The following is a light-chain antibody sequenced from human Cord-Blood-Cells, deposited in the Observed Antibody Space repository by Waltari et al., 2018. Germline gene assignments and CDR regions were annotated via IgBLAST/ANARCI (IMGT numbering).Light chain of an antibody. J-gene: IGKJ2*01. Sequence: DIVMTQSPDPLAVSLGERATINRKSSQSVLYSSNNKNYLAWYQQKPGQPPKLLIYWASTRESGVPGRFSGSGSGTDFTLTISSLQAEDVAVYYCQQYYNTPYTFGQGTKLEIK. CDR2: WAS. CDR3: QQYYNTPYT. V-gene: IGKV4-1*01. CDR1: QSVLYSSNNKNY.